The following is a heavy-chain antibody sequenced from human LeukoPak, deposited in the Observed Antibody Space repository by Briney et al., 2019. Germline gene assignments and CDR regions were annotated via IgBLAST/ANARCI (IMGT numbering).Heavy chain of an antibody. CDR2: ISSSGSTI. CDR1: GFTFSSYE. Sequence: GGSLRLSCAASGFTFSSYEMNWVRQAPGKGLEWVSYISSSGSTIYYADSVKGRFTISRDNAKNSLYLQMNSLRAEDTAVYYCARPFHKFFDYWGQGTLVTVSS. D-gene: IGHD3-3*02. CDR3: ARPFHKFFDY. J-gene: IGHJ4*02. V-gene: IGHV3-48*03.